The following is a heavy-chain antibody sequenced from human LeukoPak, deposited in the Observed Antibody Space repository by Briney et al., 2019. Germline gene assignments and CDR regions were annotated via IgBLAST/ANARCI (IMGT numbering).Heavy chain of an antibody. V-gene: IGHV4-39*01. CDR1: GVSISGSNSY. CDR3: ARQTGSGLFILP. Sequence: SETLSLTCTVSGVSISGSNSYWGWIRQPPGKGLEWIGSIYYSGNTYYNASLKSQVSISIDTSKNQFSLRLTSVTAADTAVYYCARQTGSGLFILPGGQGTLVTVSS. J-gene: IGHJ4*02. D-gene: IGHD3/OR15-3a*01. CDR2: IYYSGNT.